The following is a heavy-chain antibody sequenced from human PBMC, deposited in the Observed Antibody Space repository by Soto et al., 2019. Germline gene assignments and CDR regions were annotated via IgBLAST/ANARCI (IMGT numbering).Heavy chain of an antibody. V-gene: IGHV1-3*01. J-gene: IGHJ1*01. D-gene: IGHD5-18*01. CDR2: INPVNGNT. CDR3: ARDIRLGYSYAYQH. Sequence: ASVKVSCKASGYTFTSYAMHWLRQAPGQRLEWMGWINPVNGNTQYSQKLQGRVIITRDTSASTAYMEMSSLRSEDTAVYYCARDIRLGYSYAYQHWGQGTLVTLSS. CDR1: GYTFTSYA.